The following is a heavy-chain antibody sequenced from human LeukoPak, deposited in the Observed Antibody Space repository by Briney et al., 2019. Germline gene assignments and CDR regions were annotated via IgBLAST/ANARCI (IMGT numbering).Heavy chain of an antibody. CDR3: TTGRFCSGGSCSSSFDF. CDR1: GYSFINYW. CDR2: IYPGNSDI. J-gene: IGHJ4*02. Sequence: GESLKISCKGSGYSFINYWIGWVRQMPDKGLEGMGSIYPGNSDIRYSPSFQGQATISVDKSINTAYLQWTSLKASDIAIYYCTTGRFCSGGSCSSSFDFWGQGTLLTVPS. D-gene: IGHD2-15*01. V-gene: IGHV5-51*01.